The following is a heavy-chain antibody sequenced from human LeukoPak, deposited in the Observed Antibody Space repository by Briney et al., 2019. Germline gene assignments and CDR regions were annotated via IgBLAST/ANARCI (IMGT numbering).Heavy chain of an antibody. CDR1: GESFSGYY. CDR2: INHSGST. D-gene: IGHD3-10*01. J-gene: IGHJ3*02. Sequence: ASETLSLTCAVYGESFSGYYWSWIRQPPGKGLEWIGEINHSGSTNYNPSLKSRVTISVDTSRNQFSLRLSSVTAADTAVYYCARDVDRSGVRGVHAFDIWGQGTMVTVSS. CDR3: ARDVDRSGVRGVHAFDI. V-gene: IGHV4-34*01.